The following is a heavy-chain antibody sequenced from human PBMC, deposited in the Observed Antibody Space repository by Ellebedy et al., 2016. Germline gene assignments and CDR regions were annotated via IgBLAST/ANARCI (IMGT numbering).Heavy chain of an antibody. CDR1: GFTFSSDS. D-gene: IGHD1-26*01. CDR3: AKDTGWELLTYYFDY. V-gene: IGHV3-23*01. J-gene: IGHJ4*02. CDR2: ISGSGDRT. Sequence: GGSLRLSCAAFGFTFSSDSMAWVRQAPGKGPEWVSTISGSGDRTNYADSVKGRFTISRDSSKNSLYLQMNSLRAEDTALYYCAKDTGWELLTYYFDYWGQGTLVTVSS.